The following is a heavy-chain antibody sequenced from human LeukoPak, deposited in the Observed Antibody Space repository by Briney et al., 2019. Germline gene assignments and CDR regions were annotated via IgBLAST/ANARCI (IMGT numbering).Heavy chain of an antibody. D-gene: IGHD2-2*01. CDR3: ARERREPPTSY. CDR2: IYTSGST. V-gene: IGHV4-61*02. Sequence: SETLSLTCTVSGGSISSGSYYWSWIRQPAGKGLEWIGRIYTSGSTNYNPSLKSQVTISVDTSKNQFSLKLSSVTAADTAVYYCARERREPPTSYWGQGTLVTVSS. J-gene: IGHJ1*01. CDR1: GGSISSGSYY.